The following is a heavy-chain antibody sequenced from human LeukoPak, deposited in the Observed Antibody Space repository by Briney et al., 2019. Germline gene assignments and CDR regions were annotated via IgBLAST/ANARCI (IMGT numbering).Heavy chain of an antibody. Sequence: SQTLSLTCTVSGGSISSGDYYWSWIRQPPGKGLEWIGSIYHSGSTYYNPSLKSRVTISVDTSKNQFSLKLSSVTAADTAVYYCARRDGYNGILDYWGQGTLVTVSS. V-gene: IGHV4-30-4*08. CDR3: ARRDGYNGILDY. CDR2: IYHSGST. CDR1: GGSISSGDYY. J-gene: IGHJ4*02. D-gene: IGHD5-24*01.